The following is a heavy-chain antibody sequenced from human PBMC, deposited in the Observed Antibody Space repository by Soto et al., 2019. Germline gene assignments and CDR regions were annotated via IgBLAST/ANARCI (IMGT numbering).Heavy chain of an antibody. CDR1: GYRFSSYA. CDR2: INVGNGNT. D-gene: IGHD3-16*01. CDR3: AKDVMWGGEVDYYGMDV. J-gene: IGHJ6*02. V-gene: IGHV1-3*01. Sequence: ASVKVSCKASGYRFSSYAIQWVRQAPGQRLEWMGWINVGNGNTKYSQKFQDRVTIIRDTSANTAYMEVSSLRVEDTALYYCAKDVMWGGEVDYYGMDVWGQGTTVTVSS.